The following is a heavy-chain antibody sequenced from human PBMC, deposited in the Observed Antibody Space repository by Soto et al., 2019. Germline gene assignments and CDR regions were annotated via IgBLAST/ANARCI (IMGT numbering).Heavy chain of an antibody. D-gene: IGHD5-12*01. CDR1: GYSFTSYW. CDR3: ARSKASGCYYYYGMDV. V-gene: IGHV5-51*01. Sequence: GESLKISCQVSGYSFTSYWIGWLRQMPGKGLEWMGIIYPGDSDTRYSPSFQGQVTISADKSISTAYLQWSSLKASDTAMYYCARSKASGCYYYYGMDVWGQGTTVTVSS. CDR2: IYPGDSDT. J-gene: IGHJ6*01.